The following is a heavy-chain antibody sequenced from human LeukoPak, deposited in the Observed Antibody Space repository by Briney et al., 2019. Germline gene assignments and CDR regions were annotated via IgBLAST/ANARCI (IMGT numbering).Heavy chain of an antibody. D-gene: IGHD3-22*01. Sequence: GGSLRLSCAASGFTFSRYSMQWVRQAPGEGLEFVSAISTNGHSTYYAKSVKGRFTISRDNSKNTLYLQMGSLRAEDMAVYYCARVGPADTYYPSSGLDYWGQGTLVTASS. CDR2: ISTNGHST. CDR1: GFTFSRYS. J-gene: IGHJ4*02. V-gene: IGHV3-64*01. CDR3: ARVGPADTYYPSSGLDY.